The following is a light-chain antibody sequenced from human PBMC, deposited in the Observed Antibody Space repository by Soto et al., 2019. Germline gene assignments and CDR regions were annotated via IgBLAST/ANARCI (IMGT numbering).Light chain of an antibody. CDR3: QQAHRFPYT. V-gene: IGKV1-12*02. Sequence: DIQMTQSPSSLSASVGDRVTITCRASQGISSWLAWYQQKPGRAPKLLIYATSSLESGVPSRFSGSGFGTDFTLTISSLQPEDSATYFCQQAHRFPYTFGQGTRLEIK. J-gene: IGKJ2*01. CDR2: ATS. CDR1: QGISSW.